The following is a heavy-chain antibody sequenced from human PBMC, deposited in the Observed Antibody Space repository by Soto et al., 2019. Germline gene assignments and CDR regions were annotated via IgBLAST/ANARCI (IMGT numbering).Heavy chain of an antibody. CDR3: VRDPLFSAFDI. CDR1: GFIFSNSW. J-gene: IGHJ3*02. V-gene: IGHV3-7*01. Sequence: GGSLRLSCLASGFIFSNSWMAWVRQAPGKGLEWVANINQDGNERYYEDSVKGRFTISRDNAKNSLSLQVSGLRVDDTAIYYCVRDPLFSAFDIWGQGTMVTVSS. CDR2: INQDGNER.